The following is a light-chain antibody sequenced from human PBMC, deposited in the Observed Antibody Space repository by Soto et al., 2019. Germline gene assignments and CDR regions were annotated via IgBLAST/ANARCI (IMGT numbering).Light chain of an antibody. Sequence: DIQMTQSPSSLSASVGDRFTITCQASQDISNYLNWYQQKPGKAPKLLIYAASTLQSGVPSRFSGSGSGTDFTLTISCLQSEDFATYYCQQYYSYPITFGQGTRLEI. CDR3: QQYYSYPIT. CDR1: QDISNY. V-gene: IGKV1-16*01. J-gene: IGKJ5*01. CDR2: AAS.